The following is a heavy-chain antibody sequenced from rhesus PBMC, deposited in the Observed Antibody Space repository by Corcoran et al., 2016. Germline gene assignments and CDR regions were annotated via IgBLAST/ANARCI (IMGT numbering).Heavy chain of an antibody. CDR2: IYGSTM. V-gene: IGHV3-11*01. J-gene: IGHJ4*01. D-gene: IGHD4-23*01. CDR1: GFTVTSYW. Sequence: EVQLAGSGGGLFQPGGSLRLSCAASGFTVTSYWMSWVRQAPGKGLEWLSDIYGSTMYYGYSVKCRFTVSRDNAKNSLYLQMNSLRAEDTAVYYCTRNSNYQDKLGYYFDYWGQGVLVTVSS. CDR3: TRNSNYQDKLGYYFDY.